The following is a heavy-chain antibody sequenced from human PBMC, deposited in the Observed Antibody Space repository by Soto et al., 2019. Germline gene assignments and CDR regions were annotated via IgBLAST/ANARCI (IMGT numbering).Heavy chain of an antibody. CDR1: EFTFSSYG. CDR3: GGGQYYSDY. V-gene: IGHV3-30*03. D-gene: IGHD3-16*01. Sequence: QVQLVESGGGVVQPGGSLRLSCAAYEFTFSSYGMHWVRQAPGKGLEWVALISFDGNNKYYADSVKGRFTISRDNSQNTLFLQMNSLRAEDTAVYYCGGGQYYSDYWCQGTLVAVSS. CDR2: ISFDGNNK. J-gene: IGHJ4*02.